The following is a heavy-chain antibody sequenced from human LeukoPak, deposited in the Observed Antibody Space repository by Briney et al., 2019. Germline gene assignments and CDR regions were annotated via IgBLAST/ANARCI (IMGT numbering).Heavy chain of an antibody. CDR3: ARAHILTGYYEDY. CDR2: INPNSGGI. J-gene: IGHJ4*02. V-gene: IGHV1-2*02. D-gene: IGHD3-9*01. Sequence: ASVKVSCKASGYTFTGYYMHWVRQAPGQGLEWMGWINPNSGGINYAQKFQGRVTMTRDTSISTAYMELSRLRSDDTAVYYCARAHILTGYYEDYWGQGTLVTVSS. CDR1: GYTFTGYY.